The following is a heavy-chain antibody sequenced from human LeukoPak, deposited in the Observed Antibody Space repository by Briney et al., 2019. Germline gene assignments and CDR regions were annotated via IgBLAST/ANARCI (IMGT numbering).Heavy chain of an antibody. CDR3: ARLGLAAAGTGHSGEDGMDV. CDR2: IYYSGNT. V-gene: IGHV4-39*01. D-gene: IGHD6-13*01. J-gene: IGHJ6*02. Sequence: SETLSLTCTASGDSIRSGSYNWGWIRQPPGKGLEWIGSIYYSGNTFYNPSLKSRVTISVDSSKNQFSLKLNFVTAADTAVYYCARLGLAAAGTGHSGEDGMDVWGQGTTVTVSS. CDR1: GDSIRSGSYN.